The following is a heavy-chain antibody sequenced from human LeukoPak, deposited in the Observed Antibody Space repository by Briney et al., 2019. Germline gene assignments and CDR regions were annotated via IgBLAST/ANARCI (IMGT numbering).Heavy chain of an antibody. CDR1: GFTFSSYA. J-gene: IGHJ4*02. Sequence: GGSLRLSCSASGFTFSSYAMHWVRQAPGKGLEYVSAISSNGGSTYYADSVKGRFTISRDNSKNTLYLQMSSLRPEDTAVYYCVKDDSYYYGSGSSNDWGQGTLVTVSS. D-gene: IGHD3-10*01. CDR3: VKDDSYYYGSGSSND. V-gene: IGHV3-64D*06. CDR2: ISSNGGST.